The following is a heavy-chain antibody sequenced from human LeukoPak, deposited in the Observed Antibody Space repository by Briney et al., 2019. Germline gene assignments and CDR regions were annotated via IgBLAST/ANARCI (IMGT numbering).Heavy chain of an antibody. CDR2: ISSDADAI. V-gene: IGHV3-48*01. D-gene: IGHD4-17*01. CDR1: GFPFGTYG. Sequence: GGSLRLSCDASGFPFGTYGMNWVRQAPGKGLEWVSFISSDADAIYYADSVKGRFTISRDSAKNSLYLQMDSLRAEDTAVYYCARVSTVTPRFWGQGTLVTVSS. J-gene: IGHJ4*02. CDR3: ARVSTVTPRF.